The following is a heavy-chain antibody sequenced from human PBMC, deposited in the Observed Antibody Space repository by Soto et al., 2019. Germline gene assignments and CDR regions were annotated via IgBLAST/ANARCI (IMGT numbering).Heavy chain of an antibody. V-gene: IGHV4-59*01. CDR3: ARGKQMTTVPFDY. CDR1: GGSISSYY. D-gene: IGHD4-17*01. J-gene: IGHJ4*02. CDR2: IYYSGST. Sequence: SETLSLTCTVSGGSISSYYCSWIRPPPGKRLEWIRYIYYSGSTNYNPSKKSRETKSVDTTKKQFSQKISSVTAADTEVNYSARGKQMTTVPFDYWGQGALVTVSS.